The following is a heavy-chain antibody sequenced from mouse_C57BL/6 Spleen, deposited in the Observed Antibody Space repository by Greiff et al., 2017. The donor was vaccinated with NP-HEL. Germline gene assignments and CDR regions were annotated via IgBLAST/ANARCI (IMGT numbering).Heavy chain of an antibody. D-gene: IGHD1-1*01. CDR3: ARWIYGSSPFDY. J-gene: IGHJ2*01. CDR1: GYAFTNYL. V-gene: IGHV1-54*01. CDR2: INPGSGGT. Sequence: VQLQQSGAELVRPGTSVKVSCKASGYAFTNYLIEWVKQRPGQGLEWIGVINPGSGGTNYNEKFKGKATLTADKSSSTAYMQLSSLTSEDSAVYFCARWIYGSSPFDYWGQGTTLTVSS.